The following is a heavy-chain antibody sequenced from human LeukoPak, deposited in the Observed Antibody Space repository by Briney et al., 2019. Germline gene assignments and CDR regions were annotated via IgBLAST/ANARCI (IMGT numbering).Heavy chain of an antibody. CDR2: IGPDGDT. V-gene: IGHV3-13*01. CDR3: ARDGDSTPNWYFDL. Sequence: GGSLRLSCAASGFTLSTYDMHWVRQVPGKGLEWVSLIGPDGDTHYADSVKGRFTISRDNSKNTLYLQMNSLRAEDTAVYYCARDGDSTPNWYFDLWGRGTLVTVSS. CDR1: GFTLSTYD. J-gene: IGHJ2*01. D-gene: IGHD6-13*01.